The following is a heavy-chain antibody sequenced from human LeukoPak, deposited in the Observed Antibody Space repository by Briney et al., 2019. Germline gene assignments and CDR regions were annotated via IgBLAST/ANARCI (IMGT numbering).Heavy chain of an antibody. V-gene: IGHV3-64D*09. CDR3: VKELATVSYFDY. D-gene: IGHD4-17*01. Sequence: GGSLRLSCSASGFTFSSYAMHWVRQAPGKGREYVSAISSNGGSTYYADSVEGRFTIYRDNSKNTLYLQMSSVRGAHTCVYYCVKELATVSYFDYCGQGTLVTVSS. J-gene: IGHJ4*02. CDR2: ISSNGGST. CDR1: GFTFSSYA.